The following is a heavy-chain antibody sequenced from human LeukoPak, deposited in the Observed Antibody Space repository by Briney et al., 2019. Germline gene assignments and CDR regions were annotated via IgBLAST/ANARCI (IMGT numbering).Heavy chain of an antibody. CDR3: AKSGVVGSLLIYYYYYMDV. D-gene: IGHD1-26*01. Sequence: GGSLRLSCAASGFTFSSYAMSWVRQAPGKGLEWVSAISGSGGSTYYADSVKGRFTISRDNSKNTLYLQMNSLRAEDTAVYYCAKSGVVGSLLIYYYYYMDVWGKGTTVTVSS. J-gene: IGHJ6*03. CDR2: ISGSGGST. CDR1: GFTFSSYA. V-gene: IGHV3-23*01.